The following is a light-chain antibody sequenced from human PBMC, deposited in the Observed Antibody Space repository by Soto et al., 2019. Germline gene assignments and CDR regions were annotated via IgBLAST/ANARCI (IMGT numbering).Light chain of an antibody. V-gene: IGKV1-5*01. CDR2: DVS. Sequence: DIQVTPSPSALSASVGDRVTITCRASQTISDSLAWYQQKPGKAPDLLISDVSSLERGVASRFSGSGSGTEFTLTISSMQPDDFATYYCQQYNSYSTFGQGTRLEIK. J-gene: IGKJ5*01. CDR3: QQYNSYST. CDR1: QTISDS.